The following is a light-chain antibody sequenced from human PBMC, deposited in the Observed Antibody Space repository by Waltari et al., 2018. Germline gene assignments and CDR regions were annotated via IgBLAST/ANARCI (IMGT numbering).Light chain of an antibody. CDR3: QQRSNWPPPT. V-gene: IGKV3-11*01. CDR1: QNINTY. Sequence: EIVLTQSPATLSLSPGERATLSCRASQNINTYLAWYQQKPGQAPRLLIYDASSRATGIPARFSVSGSGTDFTLTISSLEPEDFAVYYCQQRSNWPPPTFGGGTKVDI. CDR2: DAS. J-gene: IGKJ4*01.